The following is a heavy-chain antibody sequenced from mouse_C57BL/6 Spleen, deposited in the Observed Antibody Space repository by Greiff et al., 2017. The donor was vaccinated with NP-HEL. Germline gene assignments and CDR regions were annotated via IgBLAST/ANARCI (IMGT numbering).Heavy chain of an antibody. D-gene: IGHD3-3*01. CDR3: AREKDLAVGDY. J-gene: IGHJ2*01. CDR1: GYTFTSYG. V-gene: IGHV1-81*01. Sequence: QVQLKQSGAELARPGASVKLSCKASGYTFTSYGISWVKQRTGQGLEWIGEIYPRSGNTYYNEKFKGKATLTADKSSSTAYMELRSLTSEDSAVYFCAREKDLAVGDYWGQGTTLTVSS. CDR2: IYPRSGNT.